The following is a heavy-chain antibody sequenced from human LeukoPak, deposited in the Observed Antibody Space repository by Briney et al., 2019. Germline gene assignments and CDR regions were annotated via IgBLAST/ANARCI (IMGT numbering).Heavy chain of an antibody. J-gene: IGHJ4*02. CDR3: LNTYHKGSGSYWGYIDN. D-gene: IGHD3-10*01. CDR2: IYWSGSN. CDR1: GDSISSSSYY. V-gene: IGHV4-39*01. Sequence: PSETLSLTCTVSGDSISSSSYYWGWIRQPPGKGLEWIGSIYWSGSNYYNPSLKSRVTISVDTSKNQFSLKLSSVIAADTAVYYCLNTYHKGSGSYWGYIDNWGQGTLVTVSS.